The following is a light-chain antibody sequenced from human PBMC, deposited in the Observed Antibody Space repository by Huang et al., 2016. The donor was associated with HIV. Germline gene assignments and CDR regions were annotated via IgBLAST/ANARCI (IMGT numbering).Light chain of an antibody. CDR3: QHYNNWPYT. Sequence: EIVMTQSPVTLSVSPGERATLSCRASQSISSNLAGYQQKPGQAPRLLIYGASTRATGIPARFSGSRSGTEFTLTISSLQSEDFALYYCQHYNNWPYTFGQGTKLEIK. J-gene: IGKJ2*01. CDR2: GAS. CDR1: QSISSN. V-gene: IGKV3-15*01.